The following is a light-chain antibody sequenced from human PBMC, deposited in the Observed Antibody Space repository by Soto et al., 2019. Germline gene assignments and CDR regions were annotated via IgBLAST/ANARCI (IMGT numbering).Light chain of an antibody. CDR2: GTI. CDR1: QSITSSY. V-gene: IGKV3-20*01. J-gene: IGKJ1*01. Sequence: EIVLTQSPGTLSLSPGERATLSCRASQSITSSYLAWYQQKPGQAPRLLISGTISRATGIPDRFSGSGSGTDFTLTISRLEPEDFAVYYCQQYGSPLWTFGQGTKVEIE. CDR3: QQYGSPLWT.